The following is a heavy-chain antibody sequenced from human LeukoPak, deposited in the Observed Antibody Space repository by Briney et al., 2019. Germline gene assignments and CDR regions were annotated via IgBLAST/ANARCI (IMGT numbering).Heavy chain of an antibody. V-gene: IGHV3-9*01. D-gene: IGHD5-18*01. Sequence: GRSLRLSCAASGFTFDGYGMHWVRQAPGKGLEWVSGISWNSGSIDYADSVKGRFTISRDNAKNSLYLQMNSLRPEDTALYYCAKDYTTMVRGVDYWGQGTLVSVSS. CDR3: AKDYTTMVRGVDY. CDR1: GFTFDGYG. CDR2: ISWNSGSI. J-gene: IGHJ4*02.